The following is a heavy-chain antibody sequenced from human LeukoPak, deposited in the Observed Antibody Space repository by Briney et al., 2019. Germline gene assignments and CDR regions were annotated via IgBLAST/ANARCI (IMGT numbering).Heavy chain of an antibody. J-gene: IGHJ4*02. Sequence: SETLSPTCTVSGDSISSTSYYWGWIRHPPGKGLEWIGTIYYSGGTYYNPSLKCRVIISVDRSKTHFSLKFTSVTTPETAVEFGARYGPYNYVDQWGQASVVTVPS. CDR2: IYYSGGT. V-gene: IGHV4-39*02. CDR1: GDSISSTSYY. CDR3: ARYGPYNYVDQ. D-gene: IGHD4-17*01.